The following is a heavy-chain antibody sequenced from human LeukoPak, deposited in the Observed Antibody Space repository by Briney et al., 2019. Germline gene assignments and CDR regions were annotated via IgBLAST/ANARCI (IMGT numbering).Heavy chain of an antibody. CDR2: ISSSSSTI. Sequence: GGSLRLSCAASGFTFSSYSMNWVRQAPGKGLEWASYISSSSSTIYYADSVKGRFTISRDNAKNSLYLQMTSLRAEDTAVYYCAKVPRTKRYYYYMDVWGKGTTVTVSS. D-gene: IGHD1-14*01. CDR1: GFTFSSYS. V-gene: IGHV3-48*01. CDR3: AKVPRTKRYYYYMDV. J-gene: IGHJ6*03.